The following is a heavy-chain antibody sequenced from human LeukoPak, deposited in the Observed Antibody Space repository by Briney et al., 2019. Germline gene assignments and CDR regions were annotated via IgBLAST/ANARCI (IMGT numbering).Heavy chain of an antibody. V-gene: IGHV3-30*18. J-gene: IGHJ4*02. CDR1: GFTFTSYG. CDR3: AKGASDYIWGSFRPPDDY. CDR2: ISTDGSNE. D-gene: IGHD3-16*02. Sequence: PGRSLRLSCAASGFTFTSYGMHRVRQSPGKGLEWVAVISTDGSNEYYADSVKGRFTISRDNSKNTLSLQMNSLRAEDTAVYYCAKGASDYIWGSFRPPDDYWGQGTLVTVSS.